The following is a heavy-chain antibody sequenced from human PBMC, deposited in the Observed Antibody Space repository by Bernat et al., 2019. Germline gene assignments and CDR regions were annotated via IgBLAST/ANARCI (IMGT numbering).Heavy chain of an antibody. J-gene: IGHJ3*02. D-gene: IGHD2-2*01. CDR3: ARYCSSTGCTDAFDI. CDR2: IKHDGSDQ. CDR1: GFIFISFG. V-gene: IGHV3-7*03. Sequence: EVQLVESGGGLVKPGGSLSLSCAAPGFIFISFGLSWFGQPPGRGLEWVANIKHDGSDQYYVNSMKGRFTISRDNAKSSLYLQMNSLRAEDTAIYYCARYCSSTGCTDAFDIWGQGTMVTVSS.